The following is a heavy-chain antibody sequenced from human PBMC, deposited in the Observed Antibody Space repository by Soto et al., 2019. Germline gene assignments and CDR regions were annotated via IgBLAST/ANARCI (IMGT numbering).Heavy chain of an antibody. CDR2: ISSSSSYI. D-gene: IGHD2-2*01. V-gene: IGHV3-21*01. J-gene: IGHJ4*02. CDR1: GFTFSSYS. CDR3: ARDSLSYGVPAAFDY. Sequence: GGSLRLSCAASGFTFSSYSMNWVRQAPGKGLEWVSSISSSSSYIYYADSVKGRFTISRDNAKNSLYLQMNSLRAEDTAVYYCARDSLSYGVPAAFDYWGQGPLVTVSS.